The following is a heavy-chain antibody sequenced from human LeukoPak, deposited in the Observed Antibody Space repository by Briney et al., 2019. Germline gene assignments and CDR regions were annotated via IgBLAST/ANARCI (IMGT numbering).Heavy chain of an antibody. D-gene: IGHD3-22*01. CDR1: GFTFSSHG. CDR2: ISSSSSYI. Sequence: PGGSLRLSCAASGFTFSSHGMHWVRQAPGKGLEWVSSISSSSSYIYYADSVKGRFTISRDNAKNSLYLQMNSLRAEDTAVYYCARDGEVVVTADAFDIWGQGTMVTVSS. CDR3: ARDGEVVVTADAFDI. J-gene: IGHJ3*02. V-gene: IGHV3-21*01.